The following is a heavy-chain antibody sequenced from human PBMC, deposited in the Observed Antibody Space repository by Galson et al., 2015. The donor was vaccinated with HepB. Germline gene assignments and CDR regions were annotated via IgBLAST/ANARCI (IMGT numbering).Heavy chain of an antibody. CDR1: GFTFSDFG. CDR3: AKGAPPDSEGAAFDN. J-gene: IGHJ4*02. CDR2: ISFDGSKK. D-gene: IGHD1-26*01. Sequence: SLRLSCAASGFTFSDFGINWVRQAPGKGLEWEAVISFDGSKKYYTDSVKGRFTISRDNSNNTLYLQMNSLRLEDTAVYYCAKGAPPDSEGAAFDNWGQGTLVTVSS. V-gene: IGHV3-30*18.